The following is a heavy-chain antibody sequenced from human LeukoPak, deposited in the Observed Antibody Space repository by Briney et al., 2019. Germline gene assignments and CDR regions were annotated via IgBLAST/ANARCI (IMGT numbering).Heavy chain of an antibody. CDR2: IRSTDGAI. J-gene: IGHJ4*02. D-gene: IGHD3-9*01. CDR3: ARDRDWAFDY. CDR1: GFTFRLYS. Sequence: PGGSLRLSCAASGFTFRLYSMNWVRQAPGKGQEWLSYIRSTDGAIAYADSVKGRFTISRDDAKNSLYLQMNSLRDEDTAVYYCARDRDWAFDYWGQGTLITVSS. V-gene: IGHV3-48*02.